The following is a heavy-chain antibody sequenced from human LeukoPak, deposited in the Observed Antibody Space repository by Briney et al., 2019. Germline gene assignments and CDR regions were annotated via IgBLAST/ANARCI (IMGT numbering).Heavy chain of an antibody. CDR2: IKQDGSKK. CDR1: GFTFTNAW. J-gene: IGHJ4*02. CDR3: TRVGYIDEGIDY. D-gene: IGHD5-24*01. V-gene: IGHV3-7*04. Sequence: GGSLRLSCAASGFTFTNAWMNWVRQAPGKGLEWVANIKQDGSKKSYVDSVKGRFTISRDNAKNSLYLQMNSLRAEDTAIYYCTRVGYIDEGIDYWGQGTLVTVSS.